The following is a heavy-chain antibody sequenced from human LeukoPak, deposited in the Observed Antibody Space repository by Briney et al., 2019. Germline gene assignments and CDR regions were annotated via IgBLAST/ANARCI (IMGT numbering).Heavy chain of an antibody. CDR1: GFTFRNYA. V-gene: IGHV3-23*01. CDR3: AKGMYYYDSSGYFVFDS. J-gene: IGHJ4*02. D-gene: IGHD3-22*01. Sequence: PGGSLRLSCVASGFTFRNYAMTRVRQAPGKGLEWVSTISVSGGTTHYADSVKGRFTISRDNSKNAVYLQMYSLGAEDTAVYYCAKGMYYYDSSGYFVFDSWGQGTLVTVSS. CDR2: ISVSGGTT.